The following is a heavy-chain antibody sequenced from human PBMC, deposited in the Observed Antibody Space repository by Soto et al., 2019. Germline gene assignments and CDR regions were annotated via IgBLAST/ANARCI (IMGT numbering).Heavy chain of an antibody. J-gene: IGHJ6*02. V-gene: IGHV4-59*01. CDR2: IYYSGST. CDR3: ARDRVVVVPTNYYYGMDV. Sequence: SETLSLTCAVYGGSFSGYYWSWIRQPPGKGLEWIGYIYYSGSTNYNPSLKSRVTISVDTSKNQFSLKLSSVTAADTAVYYCARDRVVVVPTNYYYGMDVWGQGTTVTVSS. D-gene: IGHD2-2*01. CDR1: GGSFSGYY.